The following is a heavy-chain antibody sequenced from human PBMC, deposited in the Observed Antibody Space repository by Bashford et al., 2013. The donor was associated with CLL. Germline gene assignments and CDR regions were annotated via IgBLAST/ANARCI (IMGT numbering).Heavy chain of an antibody. V-gene: IGHV3-74*01. CDR2: INSDGSST. J-gene: IGHJ4*02. CDR1: DSTFSSYW. D-gene: IGHD3-22*01. CDR3: ARGYYYDSSGYFPIDY. Sequence: GSLRLSCRTPLDSTFSSYWMHWVRQAPGKGLVWVSRINSDGSSTSYADSVKGRFTISRDNAKNTLYLQMNSLRAEDTAVYYCARGYYYDSSGYFPIDYWGQGTLVTVSS.